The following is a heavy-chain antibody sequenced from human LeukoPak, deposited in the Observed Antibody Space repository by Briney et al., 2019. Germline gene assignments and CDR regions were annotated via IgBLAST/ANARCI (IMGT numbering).Heavy chain of an antibody. CDR1: GYTFTSYG. Sequence: GASVKVSCKASGYTFTSYGISWVRQAPGQGLEWMGWISAYNGNTNYAQKLQGRVTMTTDTSTSTAYMEPRSLRSDDTAVYYCARDQGITMIVRYGFGMDVWGQGTTVTVSS. J-gene: IGHJ6*02. CDR3: ARDQGITMIVRYGFGMDV. D-gene: IGHD3-22*01. V-gene: IGHV1-18*01. CDR2: ISAYNGNT.